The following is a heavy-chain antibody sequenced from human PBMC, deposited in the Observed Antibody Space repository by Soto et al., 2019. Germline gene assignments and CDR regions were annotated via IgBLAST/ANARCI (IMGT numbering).Heavy chain of an antibody. J-gene: IGHJ4*02. CDR2: ISGSGGST. CDR1: AFTFSSYP. D-gene: IGHD3-3*01. Sequence: PGGSLRLSCAWSAFTFSSYPMSCIRRAPVKGLEWVSAISGSGGSTYYAESVKGRFTISRDNSKKTLYMQINRLRAEETAVPSCASPGDDFGAPYSFDYWGQGTIVPLSS. V-gene: IGHV3-23*01. CDR3: ASPGDDFGAPYSFDY.